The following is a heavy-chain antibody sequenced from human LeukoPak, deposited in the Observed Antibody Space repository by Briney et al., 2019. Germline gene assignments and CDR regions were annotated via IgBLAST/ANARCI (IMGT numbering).Heavy chain of an antibody. CDR3: ARDTLWGIAGGDCPFDY. CDR2: IWYDGSNK. CDR1: GFTFSRYG. D-gene: IGHD2-21*02. V-gene: IGHV3-33*01. J-gene: IGHJ4*02. Sequence: GGSLRLSCAASGFTFSRYGMHGVRQAPAKGLEGVAVIWYDGSNKYYADSVKGRFTIYRDSYNNTLYLQMNSLRAEDTAVYYCARDTLWGIAGGDCPFDYWGQGTLVTVSS.